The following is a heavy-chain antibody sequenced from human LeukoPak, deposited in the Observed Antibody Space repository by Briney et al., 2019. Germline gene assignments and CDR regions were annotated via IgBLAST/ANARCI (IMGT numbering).Heavy chain of an antibody. CDR3: ASQLGYGSGTYYNKLFDY. Sequence: PSETLSLTCTVSGGSISNTSYYWGWIRQPPGEGLEWIGSIYYSGTTYYNPSLKSRVTISLDTSQNQFSLRLTSVTAADTAVYYCASQLGYGSGTYYNKLFDYWGQGTLLTVSS. D-gene: IGHD3-10*01. CDR1: GGSISNTSYY. J-gene: IGHJ4*02. V-gene: IGHV4-39*01. CDR2: IYYSGTT.